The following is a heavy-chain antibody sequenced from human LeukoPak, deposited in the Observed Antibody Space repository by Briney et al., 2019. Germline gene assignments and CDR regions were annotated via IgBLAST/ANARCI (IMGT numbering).Heavy chain of an antibody. CDR1: GGSFSASY. CDR3: AREDYSSSSSDYYYYYMDV. J-gene: IGHJ6*03. Sequence: SETLSLTCEVHGGSFSASYWTWIRQPPGKGLEWIGEINHSGSTNYNPSLKSRVTISVETSKNQFSVNLTSVTAADTAVYYCAREDYSSSSSDYYYYYMDVWGKGTTVTVSS. D-gene: IGHD6-13*01. CDR2: INHSGST. V-gene: IGHV4-34*01.